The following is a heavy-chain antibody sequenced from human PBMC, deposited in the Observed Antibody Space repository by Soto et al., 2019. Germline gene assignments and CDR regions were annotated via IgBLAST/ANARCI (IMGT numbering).Heavy chain of an antibody. Sequence: SETLSLTCAVSGGSISSGGYSWSWIRQPPGKGLEWIGYIYHSGSTYYNPSLKSRVTISVDRSKNQFSLKLSSVTAADTAVYYCARRSLYGDYNGGDFDIWGQGTMVNVSS. CDR1: GGSISSGGYS. J-gene: IGHJ3*02. D-gene: IGHD4-17*01. V-gene: IGHV4-30-2*01. CDR2: IYHSGST. CDR3: ARRSLYGDYNGGDFDI.